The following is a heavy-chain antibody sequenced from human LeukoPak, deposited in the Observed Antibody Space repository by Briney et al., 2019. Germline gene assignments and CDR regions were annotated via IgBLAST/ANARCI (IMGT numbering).Heavy chain of an antibody. CDR1: GFTFSSSW. J-gene: IGHJ6*03. Sequence: GGSLRLSCAASGFTFSSSWMSWVRQAPGKGLEWVANIKQDGSEKYYVDSVKGRFTISRDNAKNSLYLQMNSLRAEDTAVYYCARDVLDSSSWYVGYYYYYMDVWGKGTTVTVSS. CDR3: ARDVLDSSSWYVGYYYYYMDV. D-gene: IGHD6-13*01. V-gene: IGHV3-7*01. CDR2: IKQDGSEK.